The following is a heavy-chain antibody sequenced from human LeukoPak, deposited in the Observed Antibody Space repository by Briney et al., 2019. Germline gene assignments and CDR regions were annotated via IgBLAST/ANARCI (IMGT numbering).Heavy chain of an antibody. CDR2: IYSGGST. V-gene: IGHV3-66*01. CDR1: GFTVSSNY. D-gene: IGHD3-10*01. J-gene: IGHJ4*02. CDR3: ARGTVTMVDY. Sequence: PGRSLRPSRAASGFTVSSNYMSCVRHAPGGGLEWVSVIYSGGSTYYADSVKGRFTISRDNSKNTLFLQMNSLRAGDTAVYYCARGTVTMVDYWGQGTLVTVSS.